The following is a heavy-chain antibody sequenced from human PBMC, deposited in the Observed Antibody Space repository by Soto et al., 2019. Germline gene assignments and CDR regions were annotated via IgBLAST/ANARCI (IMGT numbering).Heavy chain of an antibody. Sequence: QLQLQESGSGLVKPSQTLSLTCAVSGGSISSGGYSWSWIRQPPGQGLEWIGYIYHCGSNYYHPSLKTRVTISVGRSTNQFSLKLSSVTAADSAVYYGARPPTPGGQGTLVPVSS. CDR3: ARPPTP. V-gene: IGHV4-30-2*01. J-gene: IGHJ5*02. CDR1: GGSISSGGYS. D-gene: IGHD1-26*01. CDR2: IYHCGSN.